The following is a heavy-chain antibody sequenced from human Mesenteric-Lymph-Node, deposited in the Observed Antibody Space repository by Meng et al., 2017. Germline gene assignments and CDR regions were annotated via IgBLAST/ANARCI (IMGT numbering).Heavy chain of an antibody. Sequence: GESLKISCAASGFTFSDYYMSWIRQAPGKGLEWVSYISSSGSTIYYADSVKGRFTISRDNAKNSLYLQMNSLRAEDTAVYYCARLTGYSSSWSDYWGQGTRVTVSS. CDR3: ARLTGYSSSWSDY. V-gene: IGHV3-11*04. CDR1: GFTFSDYY. J-gene: IGHJ4*02. CDR2: ISSSGSTI. D-gene: IGHD6-13*01.